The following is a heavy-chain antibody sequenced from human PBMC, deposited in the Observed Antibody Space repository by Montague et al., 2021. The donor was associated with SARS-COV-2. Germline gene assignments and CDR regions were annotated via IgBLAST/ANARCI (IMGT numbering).Heavy chain of an antibody. V-gene: IGHV4-39*01. J-gene: IGHJ5*02. Sequence: SETLSLTCTVSGGSISSSSYYWGWIRQPPGKGLEWIGSIYYSGSTYYNPSLKSRVTISVDTSKNQFSLKLSSVTAAGTAVYYCARNPADYYGSGSYPTWENWFDPWGQGTLVTVSS. CDR2: IYYSGST. CDR1: GGSISSSSYY. CDR3: ARNPADYYGSGSYPTWENWFDP. D-gene: IGHD3-10*01.